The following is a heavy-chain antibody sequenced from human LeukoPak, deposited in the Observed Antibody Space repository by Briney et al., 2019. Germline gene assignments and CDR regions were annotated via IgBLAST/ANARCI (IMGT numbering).Heavy chain of an antibody. CDR2: INHSGST. Sequence: SETLSLTCAVYGGSFSGYYWSWIRQPPGKGLEWIGEINHSGSTNYNPSLKSRVTISVDTSKNQFSLKLSSVTAADTAVYYCARGIVRSYYYGSGSGDYWGQETLVTVSS. D-gene: IGHD3-10*01. J-gene: IGHJ4*02. CDR3: ARGIVRSYYYGSGSGDY. V-gene: IGHV4-34*01. CDR1: GGSFSGYY.